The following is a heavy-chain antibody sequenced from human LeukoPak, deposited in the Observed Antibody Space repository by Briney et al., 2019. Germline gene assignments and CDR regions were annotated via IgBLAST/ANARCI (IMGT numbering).Heavy chain of an antibody. J-gene: IGHJ3*02. Sequence: SETQSLTCTVSGYSVSSGYYWGWIRQPPGKGLEWIGSIYHSGSTYYNPSLKSRVTISVDTSKNQFSLKLSSVTAADTAVYYCARLVGATSGAFDIWGQGTMVTVSS. CDR1: GYSVSSGYY. CDR3: ARLVGATSGAFDI. V-gene: IGHV4-38-2*02. CDR2: IYHSGST. D-gene: IGHD1-26*01.